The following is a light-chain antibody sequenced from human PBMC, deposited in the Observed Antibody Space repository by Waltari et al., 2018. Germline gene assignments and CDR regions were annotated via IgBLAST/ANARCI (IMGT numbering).Light chain of an antibody. Sequence: DIQMTQSPSTLSASVGDRVTITCRASQSIIDWVAWYQHKPGKAPNLLIYEESSLESGVPSRFSGSGSGAEFTLTISSLQPDDFATYYCQHYNIYPVMFGQGTRLEIK. CDR1: QSIIDW. J-gene: IGKJ5*01. CDR2: EES. CDR3: QHYNIYPVM. V-gene: IGKV1-5*03.